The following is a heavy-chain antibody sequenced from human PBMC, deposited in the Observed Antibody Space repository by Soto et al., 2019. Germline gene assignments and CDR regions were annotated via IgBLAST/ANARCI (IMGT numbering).Heavy chain of an antibody. J-gene: IGHJ4*02. CDR1: GGSISSYY. Sequence: SETLSLTCTVSGGSISSYYWSWIRQPPGKGLEWIGYIYYSGSTNYNPSLKSRVTISVDTSKNQFSLKLSSVTAADTAVYYCARDGAVAGYFDYWGQGTLVTVSS. V-gene: IGHV4-59*01. CDR3: ARDGAVAGYFDY. CDR2: IYYSGST. D-gene: IGHD6-19*01.